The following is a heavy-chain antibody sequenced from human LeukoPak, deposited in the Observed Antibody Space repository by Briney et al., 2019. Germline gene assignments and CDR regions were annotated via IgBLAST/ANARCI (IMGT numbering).Heavy chain of an antibody. CDR3: ATVPLVCGGSCYPDAFDI. V-gene: IGHV1-24*01. Sequence: GASVKVSCKVSGYTLTELSMHWVRQAPGKGLEWMGGFDPEDGETIYAQKFQGRVTMTEDTSTDTAYMELSSLRSEDTAVYYCATVPLVCGGSCYPDAFDIWGQGTMVTVSS. D-gene: IGHD2-15*01. CDR2: FDPEDGET. CDR1: GYTLTELS. J-gene: IGHJ3*02.